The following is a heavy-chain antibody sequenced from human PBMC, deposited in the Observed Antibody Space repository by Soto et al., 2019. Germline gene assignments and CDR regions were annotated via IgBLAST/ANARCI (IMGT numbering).Heavy chain of an antibody. CDR1: GYTFTSYA. J-gene: IGHJ6*02. D-gene: IGHD3-3*01. V-gene: IGHV1-3*01. CDR2: INAGNGNT. CDR3: ASSGHVYYDFWSGYSNYGMDV. Sequence: QVQLVQSGAEVKKPGASVKVSCKASGYTFTSYAMHWVRQAPGQRLEWMGWINAGNGNTKYSQKFQGRVTITRDTSASTAYMELSSLRSKDTAVYYCASSGHVYYDFWSGYSNYGMDVWGQGTTVTVSS.